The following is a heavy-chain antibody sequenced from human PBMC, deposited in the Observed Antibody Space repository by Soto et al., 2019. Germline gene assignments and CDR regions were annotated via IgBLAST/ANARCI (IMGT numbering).Heavy chain of an antibody. D-gene: IGHD1-26*01. J-gene: IGHJ6*02. CDR3: ARAPTAKSHGMEV. CDR1: GFTVSSNY. V-gene: IGHV3-53*01. CDR2: IYSGGST. Sequence: GGSLRLSCAASGFTVSSNYMSWVRQAPGKGLEWVSVIYSGGSTYYADSVRGRFTISRDNSKNTLYLQMKSLRAEDTSVYYCARAPTAKSHGMEVWGQGTTVTVSS.